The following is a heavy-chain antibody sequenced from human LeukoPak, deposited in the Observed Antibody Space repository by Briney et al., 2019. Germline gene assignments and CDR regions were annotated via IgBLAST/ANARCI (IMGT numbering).Heavy chain of an antibody. CDR1: GGSISSSSYY. Sequence: SETLSLTCTVSGGSISSSSYYWGWIRQPPGKGLEWIGSIYYSGSTYYNPSLKSRVTISVDTSKNQFSLKLSSVTAADTAVYYCARHDTHSSSWYTSLYYYYGMDVWGQGTTVTVSS. J-gene: IGHJ6*02. V-gene: IGHV4-39*01. CDR3: ARHDTHSSSWYTSLYYYYGMDV. D-gene: IGHD6-13*01. CDR2: IYYSGST.